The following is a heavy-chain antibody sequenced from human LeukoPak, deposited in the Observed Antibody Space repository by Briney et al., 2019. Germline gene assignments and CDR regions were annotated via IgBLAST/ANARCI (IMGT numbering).Heavy chain of an antibody. J-gene: IGHJ4*02. V-gene: IGHV4-30-2*01. CDR2: IYHSGST. Sequence: SETLSLTCTVSGGSISSGGYYWSWIRQPPGKGLEWIGYIYHSGSTYYNPSLKSRVTISVDRSKNQFSLKLSSVTAADTAVYYCARDGSQAGDYYGSGSPDDYWGQGTLVTVSS. CDR3: ARDGSQAGDYYGSGSPDDY. D-gene: IGHD3-10*01. CDR1: GGSISSGGYY.